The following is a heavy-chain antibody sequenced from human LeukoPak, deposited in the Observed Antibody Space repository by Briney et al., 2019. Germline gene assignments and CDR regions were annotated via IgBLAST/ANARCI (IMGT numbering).Heavy chain of an antibody. Sequence: GALRLSCAASRFTFSSYSMNWVRQAPGKGLEWVSSISSSSSYIYYADSVKGRFTISRDNAKNSLYLQMNSLRAEDTAVYYCARDSYSTNYYYGMDVWGQGTTVTVSS. J-gene: IGHJ6*02. CDR2: ISSSSSYI. CDR1: RFTFSSYS. D-gene: IGHD4-11*01. CDR3: ARDSYSTNYYYGMDV. V-gene: IGHV3-21*01.